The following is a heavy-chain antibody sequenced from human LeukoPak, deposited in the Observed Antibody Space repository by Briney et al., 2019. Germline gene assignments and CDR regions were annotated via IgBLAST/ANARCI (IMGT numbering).Heavy chain of an antibody. J-gene: IGHJ3*02. CDR2: IYTSGST. Sequence: PSETLSLTCTVSGGSISSGSYYWSWIRQAAVKGLEWIGRIYTSGSTDYNPSLKSRVTISVDTSKNQFSLKLSSVTAADTAVYYCARQEYSSTRQAFDIWGQGTMVTVSS. CDR3: ARQEYSSTRQAFDI. V-gene: IGHV4-61*02. CDR1: GGSISSGSYY. D-gene: IGHD5-18*01.